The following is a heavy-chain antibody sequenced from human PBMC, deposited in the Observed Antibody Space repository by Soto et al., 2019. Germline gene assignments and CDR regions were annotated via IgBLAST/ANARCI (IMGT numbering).Heavy chain of an antibody. CDR3: ARGISSWFLAY. J-gene: IGHJ4*02. CDR1: GGTFKNYA. V-gene: IGHV1-69*12. D-gene: IGHD6-13*01. CDR2: LTPIFTTP. Sequence: QVQLEQSGAEVKKPGSSVRVSCKASGGTFKNYAFNWVRQAPGQGLEWMGGLTPIFTTPHYAQKFQGRVTITAYESTSTFYMELSNLRSEDTAIYYCARGISSWFLAYWGQGTLVSVSS.